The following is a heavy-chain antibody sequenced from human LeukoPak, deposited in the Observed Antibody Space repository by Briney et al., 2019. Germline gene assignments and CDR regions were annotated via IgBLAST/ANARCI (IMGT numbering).Heavy chain of an antibody. CDR1: GASINRRSYY. CDR3: VRFDYSNFWFDP. D-gene: IGHD4-11*01. CDR2: IFYSGSA. Sequence: SETLSLTCTVSGASINRRSYYWGWIPQPPGKGLEWIGNIFYSGSAYYNPSLKSRVTMSVDTSKSQISLKLISLTAADTAIDYCVRFDYSNFWFDPWGQGILVTVSS. J-gene: IGHJ5*02. V-gene: IGHV4-39*01.